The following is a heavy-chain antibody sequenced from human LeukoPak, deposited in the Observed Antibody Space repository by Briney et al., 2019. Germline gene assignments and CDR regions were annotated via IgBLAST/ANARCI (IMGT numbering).Heavy chain of an antibody. CDR2: IYTSGST. CDR1: GGSISSGPYY. V-gene: IGHV4-61*02. D-gene: IGHD6-13*01. J-gene: IGHJ4*02. Sequence: SQTLSLTCTVSGGSISSGPYYWSWIRQPAGKGLEWTGRIYTSGSTNYNPSLKSRVTISVDTSKNQFSLKLSSVTAADTAVYYCASGIAADLYWGQGTLVTVSS. CDR3: ASGIAADLY.